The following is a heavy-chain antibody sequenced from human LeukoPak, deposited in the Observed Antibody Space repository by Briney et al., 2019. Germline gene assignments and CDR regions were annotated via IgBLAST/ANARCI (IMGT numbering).Heavy chain of an antibody. V-gene: IGHV1-8*03. J-gene: IGHJ5*02. CDR2: MNPNSGNT. CDR1: GYTFTSYD. CDR3: ARDPIVVVPAAHNWFDP. Sequence: ASVKVSCKASGYTFTSYDINWVRQATGQGLEWMGWMNPNSGNTGYAQKFQGRVTITRNTSISTAYMELSSLRSEDTAVYYCARDPIVVVPAAHNWFDPWGQGTLVTVSS. D-gene: IGHD2-2*01.